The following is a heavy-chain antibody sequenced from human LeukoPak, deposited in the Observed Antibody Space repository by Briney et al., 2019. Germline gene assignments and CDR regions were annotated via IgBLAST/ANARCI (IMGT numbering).Heavy chain of an antibody. Sequence: GGSLRLSCAASGFTFSSYAMNWVRQAPGKGLEWVSYISSGSITIYYSDSVKGRFTISRDNAKNSLYLQMHSLRDEDTAVYYCAREHRLGWRDYFGMDVWGQGTTVTVSS. CDR3: AREHRLGWRDYFGMDV. J-gene: IGHJ6*02. CDR2: ISSGSITI. CDR1: GFTFSSYA. V-gene: IGHV3-48*02. D-gene: IGHD4-17*01.